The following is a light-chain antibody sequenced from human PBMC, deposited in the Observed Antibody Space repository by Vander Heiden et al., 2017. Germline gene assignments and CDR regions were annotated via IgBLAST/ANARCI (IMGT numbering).Light chain of an antibody. J-gene: IGLJ2*01. CDR3: ASWDESLSGVV. V-gene: IGLV1-47*01. CDR2: ISS. Sequence: QPVLTQPPPPPGTPGQRVSISCSGSRSNIATNYVYWYQQLPGTAPKLLIYISSQRPSGVPDRFSGSKSGTSASLAISGLRSEDEADYYCASWDESLSGVVFGGGTKLTVL. CDR1: RSNIATNY.